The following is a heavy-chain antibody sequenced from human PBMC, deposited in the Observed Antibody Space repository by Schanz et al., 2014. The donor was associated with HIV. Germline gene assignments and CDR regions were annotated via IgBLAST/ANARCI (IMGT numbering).Heavy chain of an antibody. J-gene: IGHJ4*02. V-gene: IGHV3-33*08. D-gene: IGHD6-13*01. CDR2: VWSDGNNK. CDR3: AREVLGQPCVNY. CDR1: GFTVSSSH. Sequence: VQLVESGGGLIQPGGSLRLSCAASGFTVSSSHMSWVRQAPGKGLEGVAFVWSDGNNKYYADSVKGRFTISRDNAKNSLFLQMNSLRADDTAIYYCAREVLGQPCVNYWGQGSLVTVSS.